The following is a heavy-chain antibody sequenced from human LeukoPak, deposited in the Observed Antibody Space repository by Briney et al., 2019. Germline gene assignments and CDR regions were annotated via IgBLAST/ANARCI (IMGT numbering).Heavy chain of an antibody. J-gene: IGHJ3*02. CDR2: MNPNSGNT. V-gene: IGHV1-8*01. CDR3: ARSVLRYFDWLFPSDAFDI. CDR1: GYTFTSYD. Sequence: ASVKVSCKASGYTFTSYDINWVRQATGQGLEWMGWMNPNSGNTGYAQKFQGRVTMTRNTSISTAYMELSSLRSEDTAVYYCARSVLRYFDWLFPSDAFDIWGQGTMVTVSS. D-gene: IGHD3-9*01.